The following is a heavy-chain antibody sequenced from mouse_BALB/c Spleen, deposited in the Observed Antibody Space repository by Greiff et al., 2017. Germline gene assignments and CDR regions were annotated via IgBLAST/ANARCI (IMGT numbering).Heavy chain of an antibody. CDR1: GYTFTSYW. J-gene: IGHJ4*01. Sequence: VQLQQPGAELVRPGASVKLSCKASGYTFTSYWINWVKQRPGQGLEWIGNIYPSDSYTNYNQKFKDKATLTVDKSSSTAYMQLSSPTSEDSAVYYCTRGGYYGFPYYYAMDYWGQGTSVTVSS. CDR2: IYPSDSYT. D-gene: IGHD1-2*01. V-gene: IGHV1-69*02. CDR3: TRGGYYGFPYYYAMDY.